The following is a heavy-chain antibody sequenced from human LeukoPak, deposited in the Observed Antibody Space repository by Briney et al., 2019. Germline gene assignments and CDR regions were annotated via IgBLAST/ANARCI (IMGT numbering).Heavy chain of an antibody. CDR2: ISSSSSYI. J-gene: IGHJ6*04. D-gene: IGHD3-10*01. V-gene: IGHV3-21*01. Sequence: PGGSLRLSCAASGFTFSSYSMNWVRQAPGKGLEWVLSISSSSSYIHYADSVKGRFTISRDNAKNSLYLQMNSLRAEDTAVYYCARGRDYYGSGSPPYYYYYGMDVWGKGTTVTVSS. CDR1: GFTFSSYS. CDR3: ARGRDYYGSGSPPYYYYYGMDV.